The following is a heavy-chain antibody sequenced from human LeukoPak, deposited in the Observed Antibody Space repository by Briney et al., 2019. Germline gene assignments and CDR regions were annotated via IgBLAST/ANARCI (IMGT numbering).Heavy chain of an antibody. Sequence: PGGSLRLSCAASGFTFSSYGMHWVRQDPGKGLEWVAFIRYDGSNKYYANSVKGRFTISRDNSKNTLYLQMNSLRAEDTAVYYCAKGVRGSYYVDAFDIWGQGTMVTVSS. D-gene: IGHD1-26*01. CDR2: IRYDGSNK. CDR1: GFTFSSYG. CDR3: AKGVRGSYYVDAFDI. V-gene: IGHV3-30*02. J-gene: IGHJ3*02.